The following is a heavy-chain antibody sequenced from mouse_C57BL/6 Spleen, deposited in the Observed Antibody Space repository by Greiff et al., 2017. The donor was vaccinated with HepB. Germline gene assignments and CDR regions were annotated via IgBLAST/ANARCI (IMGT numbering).Heavy chain of an antibody. CDR3: ARERVYGSPLLAW. J-gene: IGHJ3*01. D-gene: IGHD2-2*01. CDR1: GYTFTDYY. CDR2: IYPGSGNT. V-gene: IGHV1-76*01. Sequence: VQLQQSGAELVRPGASVKLSCKASGYTFTDYYINWVKQRPGQGLEWIARIYPGSGNTYYNEKFKGKATLTAEKSSSTAYMQLSSLTSEDSAVYFCARERVYGSPLLAWWGQGTLVTVSA.